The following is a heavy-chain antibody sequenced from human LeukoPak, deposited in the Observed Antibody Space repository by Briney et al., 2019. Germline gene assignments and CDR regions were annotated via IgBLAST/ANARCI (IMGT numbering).Heavy chain of an antibody. CDR2: INHSGST. J-gene: IGHJ5*02. CDR1: GGSFSGYY. V-gene: IGHV4-34*01. D-gene: IGHD3-10*01. Sequence: SETLSLTCAVYGGSFSGYYWSWIRQPPGKGLEWIGEINHSGSTNYNPSLKSRVTISVDTSKNQFSLKLSSVTAADTAVYYCARTRASMVRANWFDPWGQGTLVTVSS. CDR3: ARTRASMVRANWFDP.